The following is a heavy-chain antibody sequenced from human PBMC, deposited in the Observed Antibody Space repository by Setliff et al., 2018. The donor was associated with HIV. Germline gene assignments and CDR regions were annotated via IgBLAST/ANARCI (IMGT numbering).Heavy chain of an antibody. CDR3: ARDGGPGSGWGDYSYYFSMDV. CDR2: INIYTGDR. V-gene: IGHV1-18*01. CDR1: GYTFAGYG. Sequence: GASVKVSCKASGYTFAGYGIHWVRQAPGQGLEWVGWINIYTGDRTYADNFQYRVTMTADTSTSTVYMELRHLRSDDTAVYYCARDGGPGSGWGDYSYYFSMDVWGKGTTVTVSS. J-gene: IGHJ6*03. D-gene: IGHD6-19*01.